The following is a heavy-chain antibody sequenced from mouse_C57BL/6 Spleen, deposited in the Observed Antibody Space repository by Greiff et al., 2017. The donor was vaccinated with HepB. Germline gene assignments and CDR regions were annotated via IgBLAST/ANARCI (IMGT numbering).Heavy chain of an antibody. CDR1: GYTFTSYW. CDR2: INPSNGGT. J-gene: IGHJ4*01. V-gene: IGHV1-53*01. CDR3: ARSPPYYYAMDY. Sequence: VQLQQPGTELVKPGASVKLSCKASGYTFTSYWMHWVKQRPGQGLEWIGNINPSNGGTNYNEKFKSKATLTVDKSSSTAYMQLSSLTSEDPAVYYCARSPPYYYAMDYWGQGTSVTVSS.